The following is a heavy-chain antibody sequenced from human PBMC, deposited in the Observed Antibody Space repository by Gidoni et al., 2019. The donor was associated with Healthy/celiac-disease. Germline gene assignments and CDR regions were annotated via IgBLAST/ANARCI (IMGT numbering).Heavy chain of an antibody. CDR1: GYTFTGYY. D-gene: IGHD3-3*01. Sequence: VQLVPSGAEVTKPGASVQVSCKASGYTFTGYYMHWVRQAPGQGREWMGWINPNSGGTNYAQKFQGRVTMTRDTSISTAYMELSRLRSDDTAVYYCARVLGRSGGYFDYWGQGTLVTVSS. J-gene: IGHJ4*02. CDR2: INPNSGGT. CDR3: ARVLGRSGGYFDY. V-gene: IGHV1-2*02.